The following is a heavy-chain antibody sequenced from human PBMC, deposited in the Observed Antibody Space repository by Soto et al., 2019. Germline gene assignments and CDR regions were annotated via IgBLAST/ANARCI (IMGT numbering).Heavy chain of an antibody. J-gene: IGHJ6*02. Sequence: EVQLLESGGGLVQPAGSLRLSCAASGFTFSSYAMSWVRQAPGKGLEWVSVISGSGDSTYYADSVRGRFTISRDNSKNTLYLQMNSLRAEDTAVYYCAKDRDGAAAGPTKFYGMDVWGQGTTVTVSS. D-gene: IGHD6-13*01. CDR2: ISGSGDST. CDR1: GFTFSSYA. V-gene: IGHV3-23*01. CDR3: AKDRDGAAAGPTKFYGMDV.